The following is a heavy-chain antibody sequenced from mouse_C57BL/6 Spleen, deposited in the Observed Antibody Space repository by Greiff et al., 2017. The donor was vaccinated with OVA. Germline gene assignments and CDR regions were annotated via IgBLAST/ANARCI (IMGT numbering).Heavy chain of an antibody. CDR2: IWCGGST. V-gene: IGHV2-2*01. Sequence: VQLQQSGPGLVQPSQSLSITCTASGFSFTSYCVHWVRQSPGKGLEWLGVIWCGGSTDYNAAFISSLSISKEKYKSQVFLKMNSLQADDTAIYYCARRADHYRGAYWGQGTLVTVSA. D-gene: IGHD5-5*01. J-gene: IGHJ3*01. CDR3: ARRADHYRGAY. CDR1: GFSFTSYC.